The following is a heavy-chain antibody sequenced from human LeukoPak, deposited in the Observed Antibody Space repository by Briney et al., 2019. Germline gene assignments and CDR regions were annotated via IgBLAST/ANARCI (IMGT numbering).Heavy chain of an antibody. V-gene: IGHV3-48*03. J-gene: IGHJ5*02. CDR1: GFTFSSYE. Sequence: GGSLRLSCAASGFTFSSYEMNWVRQAPGKGLEWVSYISSSGSTIYYADSVKGRFTISRDNAKNSLYLQMNSLRAEDTAVYYCAREKSGILWFGELSDWFDPWGQGTLVTVS. CDR3: AREKSGILWFGELSDWFDP. D-gene: IGHD3-10*01. CDR2: ISSSGSTI.